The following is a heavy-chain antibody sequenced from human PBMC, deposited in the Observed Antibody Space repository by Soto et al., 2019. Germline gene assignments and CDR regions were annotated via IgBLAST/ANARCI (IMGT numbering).Heavy chain of an antibody. V-gene: IGHV4-31*03. CDR2: IYYSGST. CDR3: ARDRSGYCSGGSCYGTRGNDAFDI. D-gene: IGHD2-15*01. J-gene: IGHJ3*02. CDR1: GGSISSGGYY. Sequence: QVQLQESGPGLVKPSQTLSLTCTVSGGSISSGGYYWSWIRQHPGKGLEWIGYIYYSGSTYYNPSLKSRVTISVDTSKNQFCLKLSSVTAADTAVYYCARDRSGYCSGGSCYGTRGNDAFDIWGQGTMVTVSS.